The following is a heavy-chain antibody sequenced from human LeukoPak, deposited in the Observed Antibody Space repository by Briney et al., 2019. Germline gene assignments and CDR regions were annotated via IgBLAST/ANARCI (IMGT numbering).Heavy chain of an antibody. J-gene: IGHJ4*02. Sequence: PGGSLRLSCVASGFTFSTYWIHWIRKAPGKGLVWVSRITNDESSANFAVSVNGRFIVSRDNAKSTVYLQMNSLTAEDTAVYYCARDGGAATPYDYWGQGTLVTVSS. CDR2: ITNDESSA. D-gene: IGHD2-15*01. CDR1: GFTFSTYW. CDR3: ARDGGAATPYDY. V-gene: IGHV3-74*01.